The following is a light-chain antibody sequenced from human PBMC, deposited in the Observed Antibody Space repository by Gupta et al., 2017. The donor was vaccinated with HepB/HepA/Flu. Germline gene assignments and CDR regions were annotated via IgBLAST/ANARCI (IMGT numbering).Light chain of an antibody. J-gene: IGLJ2*01. CDR3: QSYDNSLRGV. CDR2: GNI. CDR1: SSNIGAGHD. V-gene: IGLV1-40*01. Sequence: QSVLTQPPSVSGAPGQRVTIFCTGSSSNIGAGHDVHWYQQVPGTAPKRLIYGNINRPSGVPDRFSGSKSGTSASLAITGLQAEDEADYYCQSYDNSLRGVFGGGTKLTGL.